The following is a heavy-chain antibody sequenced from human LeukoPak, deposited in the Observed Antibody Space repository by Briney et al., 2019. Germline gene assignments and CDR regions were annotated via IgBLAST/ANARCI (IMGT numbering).Heavy chain of an antibody. CDR2: IYSSGTT. CDR1: GGSITNY. D-gene: IGHD3-3*01. J-gene: IGHJ4*02. CDR3: GRETDFGVVTN. V-gene: IGHV4-4*07. Sequence: SETLSLTCTVSGGSITNYWTWIRQPAGKGLEWIGRIYSSGTTTYNPSLRSRVDMSVDTSKNQFSLQLNSMTPEDTAVYYCGRETDFGVVTNWGQGTLVTASS.